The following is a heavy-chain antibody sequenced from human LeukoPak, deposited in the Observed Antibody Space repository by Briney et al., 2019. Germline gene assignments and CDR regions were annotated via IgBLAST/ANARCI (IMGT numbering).Heavy chain of an antibody. D-gene: IGHD1-26*01. J-gene: IGHJ2*01. CDR3: AKDSIYSGSHTPTPYWYFDL. CDR1: GFTFSSYG. CDR2: ISYDGSNK. V-gene: IGHV3-30*18. Sequence: PGGSLRLSCAASGFTFSSYGMHWVRQAPGKGLEWVAVISYDGSNKYYADSVKGRFTISRDNSKNTLYLQMNSLRAEDTAVYYCAKDSIYSGSHTPTPYWYFDLWGRGTLVTVSS.